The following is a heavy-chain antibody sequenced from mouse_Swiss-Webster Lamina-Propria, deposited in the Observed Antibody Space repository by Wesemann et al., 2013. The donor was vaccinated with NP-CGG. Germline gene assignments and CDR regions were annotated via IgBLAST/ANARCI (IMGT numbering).Heavy chain of an antibody. D-gene: IGHD2-1*01. Sequence: LELVAAINSNGGSTYYPDTVKGRFTISRDNAKNTLYLQMSSLKSEDTALYYCARHGGNYAYWYFDVWGAGDHGSPSPQ. CDR3: ARHGGNYAYWYFDV. CDR2: INSNGGST. J-gene: IGHJ1*01. V-gene: IGHV5-6-2*01.